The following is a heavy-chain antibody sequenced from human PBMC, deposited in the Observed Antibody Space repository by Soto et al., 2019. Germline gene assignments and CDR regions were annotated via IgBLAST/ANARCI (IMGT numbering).Heavy chain of an antibody. V-gene: IGHV3-72*01. D-gene: IGHD3-16*01. CDR2: SRNKANSYNP. Sequence: EVKLVESGGGLVQPGGSLRLSCAASGFSFSDYYMDWVRQVPGKGLEWVGRSRNKANSYNPEYAQSVKDRFSISRDNSKDSMYLQMNSLKTEDTAVYYCARDTGGSYDYWGQGALVTVSS. CDR3: ARDTGGSYDY. J-gene: IGHJ4*02. CDR1: GFSFSDYY.